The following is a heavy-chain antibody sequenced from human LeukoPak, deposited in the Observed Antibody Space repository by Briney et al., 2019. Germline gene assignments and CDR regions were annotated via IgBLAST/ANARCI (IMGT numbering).Heavy chain of an antibody. Sequence: GGSLRLSCAASGFTFSSYEMNWVRQAPGKGLEWVSYISSSSSTIYYADSVKGRFTISRDNAKNSLYLQMNSLRAEDTAVYYCARAPLYSYEDDAFDIWGQGTMVTVSS. CDR1: GFTFSSYE. D-gene: IGHD5-18*01. CDR2: ISSSSSTI. J-gene: IGHJ3*02. V-gene: IGHV3-48*01. CDR3: ARAPLYSYEDDAFDI.